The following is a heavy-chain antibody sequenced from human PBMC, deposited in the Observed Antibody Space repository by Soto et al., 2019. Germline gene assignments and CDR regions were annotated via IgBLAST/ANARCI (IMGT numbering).Heavy chain of an antibody. D-gene: IGHD6-19*01. V-gene: IGHV3-48*01. CDR1: GFTFSSYS. J-gene: IGHJ4*02. CDR3: ARDAGIDSGWYYFDY. CDR2: ISSSSSTI. Sequence: EVQLVESGGGLVQPGGSLRLSCAASGFTFSSYSMNWVRQAPGKGLEWVSYISSSSSTIYYAYSVKGRFTISRDDAKNALYLQMNSLRAEDTAVYYCARDAGIDSGWYYFDYWGQGTLVTVSS.